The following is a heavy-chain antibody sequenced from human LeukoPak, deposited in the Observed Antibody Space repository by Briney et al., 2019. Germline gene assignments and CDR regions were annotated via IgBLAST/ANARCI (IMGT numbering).Heavy chain of an antibody. D-gene: IGHD2-15*01. CDR2: INEDGGKT. CDR3: VKEIDTLGTNAFDI. Sequence: GGSLRLSCAASGCSFDAYPMHWVRQAPAKGLEWVSLINEDGGKTFYAYSVRGRFTISRDNSKNSLYLQMNSLRTEDTAVYYCVKEIDTLGTNAFDIWGQGTIVTVSS. J-gene: IGHJ3*02. V-gene: IGHV3-43*02. CDR1: GCSFDAYP.